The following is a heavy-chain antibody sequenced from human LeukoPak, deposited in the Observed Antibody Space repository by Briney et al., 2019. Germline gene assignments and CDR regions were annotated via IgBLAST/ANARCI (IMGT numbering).Heavy chain of an antibody. CDR1: GGSISSSSYY. Sequence: SETLSLTCTVSGGSISSSSYYWGWIRQPPGKGLEWIGSTYYSGSTYYNPSLKSRVTISVDTSKNQFSLKLSSVTAADTAVYYCARLTDLFTAFDIWGQGTMVTVSS. CDR3: ARLTDLFTAFDI. CDR2: TYYSGST. D-gene: IGHD1-14*01. V-gene: IGHV4-39*01. J-gene: IGHJ3*02.